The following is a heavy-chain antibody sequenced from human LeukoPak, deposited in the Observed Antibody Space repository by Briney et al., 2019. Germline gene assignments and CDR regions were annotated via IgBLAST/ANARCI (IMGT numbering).Heavy chain of an antibody. CDR1: GYTFTSYY. Sequence: ASVTVSCKASGYTFTSYYMHWVRPAPGQGLAGMGLINPSAGTTTYAQKFQGRVTVTRDTSTSTVYMDLSSLKSEDTAVYYCARGKSSVWPVGSCMVVWGRGGTVTDCS. D-gene: IGHD6-19*01. CDR3: ARGKSSVWPVGSCMVV. V-gene: IGHV1-46*01. CDR2: INPSAGTT. J-gene: IGHJ6*01.